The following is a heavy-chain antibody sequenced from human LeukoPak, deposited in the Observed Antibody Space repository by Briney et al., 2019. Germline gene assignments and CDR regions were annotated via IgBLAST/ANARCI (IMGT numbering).Heavy chain of an antibody. CDR1: GYTFTGYY. D-gene: IGHD3-22*01. CDR3: ARVRYYYDSSGYPAFDY. J-gene: IGHJ4*02. V-gene: IGHV1-2*02. CDR2: INPNSGGT. Sequence: ASVKVSCKASGYTFTGYYMRWVRQAPGQGLEWMGWINPNSGGTNYAQKFQGRVTMTRDTSISTAYMELSRLRSDDTAVYYCARVRYYYDSSGYPAFDYWGQGTLVTVSS.